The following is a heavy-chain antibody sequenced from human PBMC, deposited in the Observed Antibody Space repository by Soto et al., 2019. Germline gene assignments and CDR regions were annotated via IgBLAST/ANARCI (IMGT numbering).Heavy chain of an antibody. D-gene: IGHD6-19*01. Sequence: ASVKVSCKASGYTFTSYAMHWVRQAPGQRLEWMGWINAGNGNTKYSQKFQGRVTITRDTSASTAYMELSSLRSEDTAVYYCARDGGDSSGWYAPQGPYFDYWGQGTLVTVSS. J-gene: IGHJ4*02. V-gene: IGHV1-3*01. CDR2: INAGNGNT. CDR3: ARDGGDSSGWYAPQGPYFDY. CDR1: GYTFTSYA.